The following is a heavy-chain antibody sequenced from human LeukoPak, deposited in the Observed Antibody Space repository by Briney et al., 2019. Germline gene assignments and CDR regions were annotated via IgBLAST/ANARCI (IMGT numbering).Heavy chain of an antibody. D-gene: IGHD2-15*01. Sequence: SETLSLTCAVYGGSFSGYYWSWIRQPPGKGLEWIGEINHSGSTNYNPSLKSRVTISVDTSKNQFSLKLSSVTAADTAVYYCATQNGLVVAANDAFDIWGQGTMVTVSS. J-gene: IGHJ3*02. CDR3: ATQNGLVVAANDAFDI. V-gene: IGHV4-34*01. CDR2: INHSGST. CDR1: GGSFSGYY.